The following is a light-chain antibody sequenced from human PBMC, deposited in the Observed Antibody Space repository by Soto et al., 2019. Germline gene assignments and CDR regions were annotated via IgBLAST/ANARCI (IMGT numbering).Light chain of an antibody. V-gene: IGLV1-40*01. CDR3: QSSDSSRSLV. Sequence: QSVLTQPPSVSGAPGQRVTISCTGSSSNIGAGYDVHWYQQLPGTAPKLLIFANSNRPSVVPDRFSGSKSGTSASLAITGLQAEDEADYYCQSSDSSRSLVFGGGTKLTVL. J-gene: IGLJ2*01. CDR2: ANS. CDR1: SSNIGAGYD.